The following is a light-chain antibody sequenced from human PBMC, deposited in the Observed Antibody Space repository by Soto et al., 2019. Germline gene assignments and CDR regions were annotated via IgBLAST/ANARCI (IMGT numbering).Light chain of an antibody. CDR3: SSYTSTSAYVV. CDR2: DVS. V-gene: IGLV2-14*01. CDR1: SSDVGGYRY. J-gene: IGLJ2*01. Sequence: QSALTQTASVSGSPGQSITISCPGTSSDVGGYRYVSWYQQHPGKVPKLIIYDVSNRPSGISDRFSGSKSANTASLTISGLQAEDEADYYCSSYTSTSAYVVFGGGTKLTVL.